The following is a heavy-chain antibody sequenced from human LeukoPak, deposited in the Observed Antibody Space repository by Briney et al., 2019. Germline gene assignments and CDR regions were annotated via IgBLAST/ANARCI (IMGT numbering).Heavy chain of an antibody. Sequence: GGSLRLSCAASGFTFSSYEMNWVRQAPGKGLEWVSYISSSGSTIYYADSVKGRFTISRDNSKNTLYLQMNSLRAEDTAVYYCAKDVAHTDLVTDYWGQGTLVTVSS. CDR1: GFTFSSYE. V-gene: IGHV3-48*03. J-gene: IGHJ4*02. CDR3: AKDVAHTDLVTDY. CDR2: ISSSGSTI. D-gene: IGHD3-16*02.